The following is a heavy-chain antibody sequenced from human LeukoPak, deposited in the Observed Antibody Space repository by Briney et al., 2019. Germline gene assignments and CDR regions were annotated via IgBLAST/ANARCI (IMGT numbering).Heavy chain of an antibody. CDR2: IYYSGST. J-gene: IGHJ5*02. V-gene: IGHV4-59*01. D-gene: IGHD6-19*01. CDR3: ARDRGYSSGWDPSEYRSNWFDP. Sequence: KPSETLSLTCTVSGGSISSYYWSWIRQPPGKGLEWIGYIYYSGSTNYNPSLKSRVTISVDTSKNQFSLKLSSVTAADTAVYYCARDRGYSSGWDPSEYRSNWFDPWGQGTLVTVSS. CDR1: GGSISSYY.